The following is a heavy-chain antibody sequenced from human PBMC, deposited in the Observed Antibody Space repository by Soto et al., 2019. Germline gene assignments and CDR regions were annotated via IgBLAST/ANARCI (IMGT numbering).Heavy chain of an antibody. CDR1: GYTFTSYG. CDR3: ASTRSGYPSYYFDY. V-gene: IGHV1-18*01. CDR2: ISAYNGNT. D-gene: IGHD3-3*01. J-gene: IGHJ4*02. Sequence: ASVKVSCKASGYTFTSYGISWVRQAPGQGLEWMGWISAYNGNTNYAQKLQGRVTMTTDTSTSTAYMELRSLRSDDTAVYYCASTRSGYPSYYFDYWGQGTLVTVSS.